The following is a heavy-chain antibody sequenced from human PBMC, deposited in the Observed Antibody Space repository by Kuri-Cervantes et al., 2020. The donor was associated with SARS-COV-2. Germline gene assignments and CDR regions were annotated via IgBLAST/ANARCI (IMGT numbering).Heavy chain of an antibody. CDR1: GGTFSSYA. CDR2: IIPFFGRP. J-gene: IGHJ4*02. Sequence: SVKVSCKASGGTFSSYAISWVRQAPGQGLEWMGGIIPFFGRPNYAQRFEGRVTITADQSTRTVYMEITSLTLEDTAVYFCARDVGYGGSSELDITYFDSWGQGTLVTVSS. CDR3: ARDVGYGGSSELDITYFDS. V-gene: IGHV1-69*13. D-gene: IGHD4-23*01.